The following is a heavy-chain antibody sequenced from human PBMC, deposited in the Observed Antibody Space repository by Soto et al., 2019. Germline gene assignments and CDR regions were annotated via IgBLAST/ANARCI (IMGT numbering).Heavy chain of an antibody. J-gene: IGHJ6*02. V-gene: IGHV1-18*01. CDR3: ARDGELRYFDWAYYYYGMDV. CDR2: ISVYNGNK. D-gene: IGHD3-9*01. Sequence: QVQLVQSGAEVKKPGASVKVSCKASGYTFTSYGISWVRKAPGQGLEGMGWISVYNGNKNYAQKLQGRVTMTTDTSTSTAYMELRSLRSDDTAVYYCARDGELRYFDWAYYYYGMDVWGQGTTVTVSS. CDR1: GYTFTSYG.